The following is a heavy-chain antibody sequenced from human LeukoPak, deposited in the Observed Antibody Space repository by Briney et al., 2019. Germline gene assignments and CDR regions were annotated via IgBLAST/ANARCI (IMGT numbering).Heavy chain of an antibody. D-gene: IGHD3-9*01. V-gene: IGHV4-39*01. J-gene: IGHJ4*02. CDR1: GGSISSSSYY. CDR3: ARGGLYDILTGLLTPFDY. CDR2: IYYSGST. Sequence: SETLSLTCTVSGGSISSSSYYWGWIRQPPGKGLEWIGSIYYSGSTYYNPSLKSRVTISVDTSKNQFSLKLSSVTAADTAVYYCARGGLYDILTGLLTPFDYWGQGTLVTVSS.